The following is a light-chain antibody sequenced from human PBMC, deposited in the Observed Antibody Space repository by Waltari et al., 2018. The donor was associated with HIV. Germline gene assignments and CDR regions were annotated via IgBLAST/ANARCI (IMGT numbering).Light chain of an antibody. CDR2: EVT. CDR1: SSDVGPYNF. J-gene: IGLJ1*01. Sequence: QSALTQPASVSGSPGQSISISCTGTSSDVGPYNFVSWYQQHPGKAPKLMIYEVTKRPSGVSNRFSGSKSGNTASLTISGLQAEDEADYYCSSYTSSSTRVFGTGTRVTVL. CDR3: SSYTSSSTRV. V-gene: IGLV2-14*01.